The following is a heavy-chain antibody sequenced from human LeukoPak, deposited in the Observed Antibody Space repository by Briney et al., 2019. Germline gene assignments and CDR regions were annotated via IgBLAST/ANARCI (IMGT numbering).Heavy chain of an antibody. CDR2: IYTSGST. CDR1: GDSISSGSYY. Sequence: PSQTLSLTCTVSGDSISSGSYYWSWIRQPAGKGLEWIGRIYTSGSTNYNPSLKSRVTMSVDTSKNQFSLKLSSVTAADTAVYYCARDPGPYAFDIWGQGTMVTVSS. CDR3: ARDPGPYAFDI. J-gene: IGHJ3*02. V-gene: IGHV4-61*02.